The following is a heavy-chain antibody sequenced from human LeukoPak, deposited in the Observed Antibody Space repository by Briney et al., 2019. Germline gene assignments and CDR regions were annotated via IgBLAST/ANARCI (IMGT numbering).Heavy chain of an antibody. Sequence: ASVKVSCKVSGYTLTELSMHWVRQAPGKGLEWMGGFDPEDGGTIYAQKFQGRVTMTEDTPTDTAYMELSSLRSEDTAVYYCATDPPYYDYVCWGQGTLVTVSS. J-gene: IGHJ4*02. CDR3: ATDPPYYDYVC. V-gene: IGHV1-24*01. CDR2: FDPEDGGT. D-gene: IGHD3-16*01. CDR1: GYTLTELS.